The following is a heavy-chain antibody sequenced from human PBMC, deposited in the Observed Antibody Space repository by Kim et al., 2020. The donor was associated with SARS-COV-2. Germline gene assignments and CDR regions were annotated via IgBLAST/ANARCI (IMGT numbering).Heavy chain of an antibody. CDR1: GGSISSGGYY. Sequence: SETLSLTCTVSGGSISSGGYYWSWIRQHPGKGLEWIGYIYYSGSTYYNPSLKSRVTISVDTSKNQFSLKLSSVTAADTAVYYCARGVFRPRENWFDPWGQGTLVTVSS. CDR2: IYYSGST. J-gene: IGHJ5*02. CDR3: ARGVFRPRENWFDP. V-gene: IGHV4-31*03. D-gene: IGHD2-21*01.